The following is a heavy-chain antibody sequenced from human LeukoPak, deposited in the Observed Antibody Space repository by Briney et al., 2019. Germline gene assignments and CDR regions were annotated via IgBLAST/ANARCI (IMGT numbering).Heavy chain of an antibody. V-gene: IGHV1-2*02. Sequence: GASVKVSCKTSGYLFTGFYIHWVRQVPGQGLEWMGWMNPNNGDTKSAPKFQGRVAMTRVTSISTAYMELSRLRSDDTAVFYCARYMTGYAFDIWGQGTMVTVSS. CDR2: MNPNNGDT. CDR3: ARYMTGYAFDI. D-gene: IGHD3-9*01. J-gene: IGHJ3*02. CDR1: GYLFTGFY.